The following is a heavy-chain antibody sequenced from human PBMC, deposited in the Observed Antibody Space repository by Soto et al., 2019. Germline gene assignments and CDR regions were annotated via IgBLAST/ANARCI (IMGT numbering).Heavy chain of an antibody. CDR2: ISYSGST. Sequence: SETLSLTCTVSGSSIGGYYGTWIRQPPGKGLEWIGYISYSGSTNYNPSLKSRVTISVDTSKNQFSLNLNSVTAADTAVYYCARGLGERKKSFDYWGPGTLVTVSS. V-gene: IGHV4-59*01. CDR1: GSSIGGYY. J-gene: IGHJ4*02. CDR3: ARGLGERKKSFDY. D-gene: IGHD3-10*01.